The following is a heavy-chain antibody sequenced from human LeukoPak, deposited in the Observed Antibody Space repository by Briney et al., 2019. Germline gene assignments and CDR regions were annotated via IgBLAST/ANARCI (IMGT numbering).Heavy chain of an antibody. D-gene: IGHD5-12*01. CDR3: ARMTYDPHGVDV. J-gene: IGHJ6*04. V-gene: IGHV4-4*07. CDR2: IYTSGST. CDR1: GGSISSYY. Sequence: SETLSLTCIVSGGSISSYYWSWIRQPAGKGLEWTGRIYTSGSTNYNPSLKSRVTISVDKSKNHFSLKLSSVTAADTAVYYCARMTYDPHGVDVWGKGTTVTVSS.